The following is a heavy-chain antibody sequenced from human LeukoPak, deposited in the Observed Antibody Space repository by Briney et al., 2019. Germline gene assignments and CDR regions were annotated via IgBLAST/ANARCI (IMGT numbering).Heavy chain of an antibody. CDR2: INQGGSEK. Sequence: GGSLRLSCAVSELIFSNYWMSWVRQGAGEGPEWVANINQGGSEKYYVDSVKGRFTISRDNAKNSLDLQMTSLRVEDTASYYCARLVVPPGNRGWYYEHWGQGTLVTVSS. D-gene: IGHD2-2*01. V-gene: IGHV3-7*03. CDR3: ARLVVPPGNRGWYYEH. J-gene: IGHJ4*02. CDR1: ELIFSNYW.